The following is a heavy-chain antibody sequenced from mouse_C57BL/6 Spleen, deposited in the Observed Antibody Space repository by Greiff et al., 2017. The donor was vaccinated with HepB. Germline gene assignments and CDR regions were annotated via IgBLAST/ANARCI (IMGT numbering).Heavy chain of an antibody. CDR3: ARGGYYYGSPYWYFDV. CDR2: IYPGDGDT. V-gene: IGHV1-80*01. J-gene: IGHJ1*03. CDR1: GYAFSSYW. D-gene: IGHD1-1*01. Sequence: QVQLQQSGAELVKPGASVKISCKASGYAFSSYWMNWVKQRPGKGLEWIGQIYPGDGDTNYNGKFKGKATLTADKSSSTAYMQLSSLTSEDSAVYFCARGGYYYGSPYWYFDVWGTGTTVTVSS.